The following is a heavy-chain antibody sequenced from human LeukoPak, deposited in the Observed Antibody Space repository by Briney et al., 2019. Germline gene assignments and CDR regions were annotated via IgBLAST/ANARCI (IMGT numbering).Heavy chain of an antibody. V-gene: IGHV4-34*01. D-gene: IGHD1-1*01. CDR1: GGSFSGYY. CDR2: INHSGST. J-gene: IGHJ5*02. Sequence: SSETLSLTCAVYGGSFSGYYWSWIRQPPGKGLEWIGEINHSGSTNYNPSLKSRVTISVDTSKNQFSLSLNSLTAADTAVYYCAGSWNAERSFDPWGQGTLVTVSS. CDR3: AGSWNAERSFDP.